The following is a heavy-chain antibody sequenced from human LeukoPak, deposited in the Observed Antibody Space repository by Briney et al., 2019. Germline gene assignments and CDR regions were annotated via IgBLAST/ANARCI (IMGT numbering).Heavy chain of an antibody. Sequence: SETLSLTCAVYGGSFSGYYWSWIRQPPGKGLEWIGEINHSGSTNNNPSLKSRVTISVDTSKNQFSLKLSSVTAADTAVYYCARLAFTDHTYYFDYWGQGTLVTVSS. J-gene: IGHJ4*02. CDR2: INHSGST. V-gene: IGHV4-34*01. CDR1: GGSFSGYY. CDR3: ARLAFTDHTYYFDY. D-gene: IGHD2-21*01.